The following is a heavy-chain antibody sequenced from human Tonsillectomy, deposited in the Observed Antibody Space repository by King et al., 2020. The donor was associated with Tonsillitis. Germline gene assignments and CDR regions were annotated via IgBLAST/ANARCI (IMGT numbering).Heavy chain of an antibody. CDR2: IYHSGST. CDR3: GAAAGADVFDI. CDR1: GYSISSGYY. D-gene: IGHD6-13*01. Sequence: QLQESGPGLVKPSETLSLTCAVSGYSISSGYYWGWIRQPPGKGLEWIGNIYHSGSTYYNPSLKSRVTISVDTSKNQFSLKLSSVTAADTAVYYCGAAAGADVFDIWGQGTMVTVSS. J-gene: IGHJ3*02. V-gene: IGHV4-38-2*01.